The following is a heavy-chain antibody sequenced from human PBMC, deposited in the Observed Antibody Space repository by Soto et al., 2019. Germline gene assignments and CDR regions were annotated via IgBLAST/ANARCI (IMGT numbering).Heavy chain of an antibody. D-gene: IGHD2-15*01. CDR1: GYTFTSFG. CDR3: ARDLGGRYCSAERCFSRYLQY. V-gene: IGHV1-18*01. Sequence: QVQLVQSGTEVKKPGASVKVSCKASGYTFTSFGLNWVRQAPGQGLEWMGWISTYNGGANYAQKFQGRVTMTTESSTGTVYMELRSLRSDDTAVYYCARDLGGRYCSAERCFSRYLQYWGQGTLVTVSS. J-gene: IGHJ1*01. CDR2: ISTYNGGA.